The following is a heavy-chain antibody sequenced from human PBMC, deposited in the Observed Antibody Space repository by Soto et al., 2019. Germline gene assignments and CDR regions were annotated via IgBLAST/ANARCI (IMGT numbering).Heavy chain of an antibody. CDR2: FDPEDGET. D-gene: IGHD1-7*01. Sequence: ASVKVSCKVSGYTLTESSMHWVRQAPGKGLEWMGGFDPEDGETIYAQKFQGRVTMTEDTSTDTAYMELSGLRSEDTAVYYCATGGRSTGTTAGYFDYWGQGTLVTVSS. CDR3: ATGGRSTGTTAGYFDY. CDR1: GYTLTESS. V-gene: IGHV1-24*01. J-gene: IGHJ4*02.